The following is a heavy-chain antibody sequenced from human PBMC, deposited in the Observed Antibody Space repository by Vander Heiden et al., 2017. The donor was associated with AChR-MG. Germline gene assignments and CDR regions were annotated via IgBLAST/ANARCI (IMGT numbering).Heavy chain of an antibody. J-gene: IGHJ4*02. D-gene: IGHD3-3*01. CDR1: GHSLTSYW. V-gene: IGHV5-51*01. Sequence: EVQLVQSGAEVKKPGESLKIPCKGSGHSLTSYWTGWVRQMPGKGLEWMRIFYPGDSDTAYSPSFQGQVTISADKSISTAYLQWNSLKASDTAMYYCARRVTIFGVVPHFDYWGQGTLVTVSS. CDR2: FYPGDSDT. CDR3: ARRVTIFGVVPHFDY.